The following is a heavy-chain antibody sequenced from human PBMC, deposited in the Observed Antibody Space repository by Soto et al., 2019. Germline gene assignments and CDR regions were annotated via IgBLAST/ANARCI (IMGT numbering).Heavy chain of an antibody. Sequence: SLRLSCEASGITFSDYDMHWVRQAPGKGLEWVSVIGPTGDTSYAGSVKGRFTISRENAKNSVYLQINSLRAGDTAVYFCARAQSQGDWSDYGMDVWGQGTTVSLL. CDR3: ARAQSQGDWSDYGMDV. D-gene: IGHD3-9*01. CDR2: IGPTGDT. CDR1: GITFSDYD. J-gene: IGHJ6*02. V-gene: IGHV3-13*01.